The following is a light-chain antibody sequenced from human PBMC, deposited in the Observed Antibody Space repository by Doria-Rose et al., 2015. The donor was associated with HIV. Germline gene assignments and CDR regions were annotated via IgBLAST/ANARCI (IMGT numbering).Light chain of an antibody. CDR2: ATS. CDR1: QNIHLF. CDR3: QQSFSTPWT. J-gene: IGKJ1*01. Sequence: TQSPSSLSASVGDRVTITCRASQNIHLFLNWYQQRPGRVPKVLIYATSTLQSGVPSRFSGSRSWTDFTLTISSVQPEDFATYYCQQSFSTPWTFGPGTKVEMK. V-gene: IGKV1-39*01.